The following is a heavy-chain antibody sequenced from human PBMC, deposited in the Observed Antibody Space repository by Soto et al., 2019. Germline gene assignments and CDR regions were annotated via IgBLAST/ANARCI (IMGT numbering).Heavy chain of an antibody. CDR1: GGSICSSSYY. Sequence: PSETLSLTCTVSGGSICSSSYYWGWIRQPPGKGLEWIGSISYRGSTYYNPSLKSRVTISVDTSKNQFSLKLSSVTAADTAVYYCARHVPSGSYPFDYWGQGTLVTVS. V-gene: IGHV4-39*01. D-gene: IGHD3-10*01. CDR3: ARHVPSGSYPFDY. J-gene: IGHJ4*02. CDR2: ISYRGST.